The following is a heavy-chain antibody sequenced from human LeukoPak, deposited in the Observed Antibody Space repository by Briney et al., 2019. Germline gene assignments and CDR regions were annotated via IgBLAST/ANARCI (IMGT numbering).Heavy chain of an antibody. J-gene: IGHJ4*02. CDR1: GFTFSSYG. V-gene: IGHV3-30*18. CDR3: AKDGSYSSVTYYFDY. CDR2: ISYDGSDK. Sequence: GSLRLSCAASGFTFSSYGMHWVRQAPGKGLEWVAVISYDGSDKYYADSVKGRFTISRDNSKNTLYLQMNSLRAEDTAVYYCAKDGSYSSVTYYFDYWGQGTLVTVSS. D-gene: IGHD6-19*01.